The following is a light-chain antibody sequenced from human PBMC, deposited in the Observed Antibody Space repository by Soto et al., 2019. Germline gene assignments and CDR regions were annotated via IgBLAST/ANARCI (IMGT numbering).Light chain of an antibody. CDR3: QQYGSSGT. CDR2: GAS. V-gene: IGKV3-20*01. Sequence: EIVLTQSPGTLSLSPGERYTLSCLASQSVSNNYLAWYQQKPGQAPRLLIYGASNRATGIPDRFSGSGSGTDFTLTISRLEPEDFAVYYCQQYGSSGTVGQGTQVDIK. J-gene: IGKJ1*01. CDR1: QSVSNNY.